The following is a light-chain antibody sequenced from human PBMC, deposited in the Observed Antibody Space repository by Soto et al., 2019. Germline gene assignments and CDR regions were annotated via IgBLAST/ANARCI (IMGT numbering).Light chain of an antibody. V-gene: IGKV1-39*01. CDR3: QHSYT. CDR2: AAS. Sequence: DIQMTQSPSSLSASVGDRVTITCRASQNINSFLNWYQHKPGKAPKLLIYAASSLQRGVPSRFSGSRSGTDFTLTINSLQNEDFATYYCQHSYTFGQGTK. J-gene: IGKJ2*01. CDR1: QNINSF.